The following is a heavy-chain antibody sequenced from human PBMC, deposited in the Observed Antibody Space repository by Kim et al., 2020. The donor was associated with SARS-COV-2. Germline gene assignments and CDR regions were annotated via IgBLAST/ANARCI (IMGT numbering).Heavy chain of an antibody. CDR1: GFAFSSYG. V-gene: IGHV3-30*18. D-gene: IGHD1-1*01. Sequence: GGSLRLSCAASGFAFSSYGMHWVRQAPGKGLEWVAIISYDGSNKYYADSVKGRFTMSRDNSKKTLYLQMKSLRAEDTAVYYCAKLVYSRTGTTSPEYYWG. CDR2: ISYDGSNK. CDR3: AKLVYSRTGTTSPEYY. J-gene: IGHJ4*01.